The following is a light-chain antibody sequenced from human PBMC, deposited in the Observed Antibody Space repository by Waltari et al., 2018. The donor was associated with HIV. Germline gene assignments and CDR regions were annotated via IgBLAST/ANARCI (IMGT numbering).Light chain of an antibody. CDR3: VGWDSSLSAYV. V-gene: IGLV1-47*01. CDR1: SSNIENDN. Sequence: QSFLTQPPSASGTPGQTVTISCSGSSSNIENDNVYWYQQLPGMTPKLLIYKNFLRPSGVPDQLPASKSGSSASLTISGLRSADEADYYCVGWDSSLSAYVFGAGTKVAVL. CDR2: KNF. J-gene: IGLJ1*01.